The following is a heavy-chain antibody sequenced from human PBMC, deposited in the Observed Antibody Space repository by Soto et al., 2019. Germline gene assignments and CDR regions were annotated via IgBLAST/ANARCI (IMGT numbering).Heavy chain of an antibody. J-gene: IGHJ3*02. Sequence: EVQLVESGGGLVKPGGSLRLSCAASGFTFSSYSMNWVRQAPGKGLEWVSSISSSSSYIYYADSVKGRFTISRDNAKNSLYLQMNSLRAEDTAVYYCARGYPTVTNEKHDAFDIWGQGTMVTVSS. D-gene: IGHD4-17*01. V-gene: IGHV3-21*01. CDR2: ISSSSSYI. CDR3: ARGYPTVTNEKHDAFDI. CDR1: GFTFSSYS.